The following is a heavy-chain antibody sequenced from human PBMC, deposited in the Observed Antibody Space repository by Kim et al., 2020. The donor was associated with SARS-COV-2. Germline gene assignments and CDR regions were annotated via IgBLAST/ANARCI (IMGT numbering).Heavy chain of an antibody. J-gene: IGHJ6*02. D-gene: IGHD2-15*01. CDR1: GFTFSPYA. V-gene: IGHV3-30*01. Sequence: GGSLRLSCVASGFTFSPYAMHWVRQAPGKGLQWVAVLSDGGNEFYAASVNGRFTISRDTSESTLYLQMNSLSAEDTAIYYCARDRGNSHREAHGLDVWGQGTTVTVSS. CDR2: LSDGGNE. CDR3: ARDRGNSHREAHGLDV.